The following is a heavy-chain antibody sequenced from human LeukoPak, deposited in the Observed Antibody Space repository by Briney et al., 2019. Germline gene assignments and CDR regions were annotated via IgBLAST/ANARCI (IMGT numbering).Heavy chain of an antibody. V-gene: IGHV3-30-3*01. CDR1: GFTFSSYA. J-gene: IGHJ5*02. D-gene: IGHD3-22*01. CDR2: ISYDGSNK. CDR3: ASPFYDSSGLSANWFDP. Sequence: PGGSLRLSCAASGFTFSSYAMHWVRQAPGKGLEWVAVISYDGSNKYYADSVKGRFTISRDNSKNTLYLQMNSLRAEDTAVYYCASPFYDSSGLSANWFDPWGQGTLVTVSS.